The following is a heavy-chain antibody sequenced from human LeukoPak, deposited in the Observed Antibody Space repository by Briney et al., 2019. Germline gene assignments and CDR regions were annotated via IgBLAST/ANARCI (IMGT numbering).Heavy chain of an antibody. V-gene: IGHV1-46*01. CDR1: GYTFTGYY. D-gene: IGHD3-10*01. Sequence: RASVKVSCKASGYTFTGYYMHWVRQAPGQGLEWMGIINPSGGSTSYAQKFQGRVTMTRDTSTSTVYMELSSLRSEDTAVYYCARDRGGSGSVEYFQHWGQGTLVTVSS. CDR2: INPSGGST. CDR3: ARDRGGSGSVEYFQH. J-gene: IGHJ1*01.